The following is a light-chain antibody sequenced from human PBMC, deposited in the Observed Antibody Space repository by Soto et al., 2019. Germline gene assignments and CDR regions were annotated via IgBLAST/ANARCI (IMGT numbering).Light chain of an antibody. CDR1: QSVSSSS. J-gene: IGKJ2*01. Sequence: EIVLTQSPGTLSLSPGERATLSCRASQSVSSSSLAWYQQKPGQAPRLLIYGASARATDIPDRFSGSGSGTDFTLTINRLEPEDFEVYYGQQYSSYPLYTFGQGNKLEIK. CDR3: QQYSSYPLYT. CDR2: GAS. V-gene: IGKV3-20*01.